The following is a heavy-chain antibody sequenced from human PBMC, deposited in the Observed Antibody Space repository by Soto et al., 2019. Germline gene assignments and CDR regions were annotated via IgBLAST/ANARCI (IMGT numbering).Heavy chain of an antibody. Sequence: PGESLKISCKGSGYSFAGYWITWVRQKPGKGLEWMGRIDPSDSQTYYSPSFRGHVTISATKSITTVFLQWSSLKASDTAMYYCARSYDYVWGSYRSPLDDFDIWGQGTMVTVSS. CDR3: ARSYDYVWGSYRSPLDDFDI. J-gene: IGHJ3*02. V-gene: IGHV5-10-1*01. CDR1: GYSFAGYW. D-gene: IGHD3-16*02. CDR2: IDPSDSQT.